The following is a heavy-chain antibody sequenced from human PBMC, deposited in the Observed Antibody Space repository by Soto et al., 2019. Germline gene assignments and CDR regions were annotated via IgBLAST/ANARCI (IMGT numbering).Heavy chain of an antibody. J-gene: IGHJ3*01. D-gene: IGHD6-25*01. V-gene: IGHV3-7*01. CDR1: EFAFSNFW. Sequence: VQLVESGGGLVQTGGSLRLSCVVSEFAFSNFWMTSLRQSPRKRLQWVATINADGHEKYYVGSVKGRLTISRDNAKNSLFLQLNSLRAEDTAVYYCARGWSSSTSLDITAGRRRRAFLDFWCHVTMVTVAS. CDR2: INADGHEK. CDR3: ARGWSSSTSLDITAGRRRRAFLDF.